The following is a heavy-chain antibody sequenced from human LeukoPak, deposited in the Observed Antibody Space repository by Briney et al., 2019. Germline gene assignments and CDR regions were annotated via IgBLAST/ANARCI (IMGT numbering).Heavy chain of an antibody. Sequence: SQTLSLTCAISGDSASSNSAAWSWIRQSPSRGLEWLGRTYYRSKWYNDYAVSVKSRIIINPDTSKSQFSLQLNSVAPEDTAVYYCAKLGDSSTWGQGTLVTVSS. CDR1: GDSASSNSAA. D-gene: IGHD6-19*01. CDR2: TYYRSKWYN. J-gene: IGHJ5*02. V-gene: IGHV6-1*01. CDR3: AKLGDSST.